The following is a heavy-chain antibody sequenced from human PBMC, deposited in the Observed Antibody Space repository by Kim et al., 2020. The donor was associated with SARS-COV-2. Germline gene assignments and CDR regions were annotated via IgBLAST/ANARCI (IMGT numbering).Heavy chain of an antibody. Sequence: SETLSLTCAVSGASITSNNYFWGWLRQPPGKGLEYIGNAFYSGSTSYNPSLKSRVTISIDTSKNQFSLNLNSVTAADTAVYYCASASGSNPLNFDYWCQG. CDR2: AFYSGST. V-gene: IGHV4-39*01. D-gene: IGHD1-26*01. J-gene: IGHJ4*02. CDR3: ASASGSNPLNFDY. CDR1: GASITSNNYF.